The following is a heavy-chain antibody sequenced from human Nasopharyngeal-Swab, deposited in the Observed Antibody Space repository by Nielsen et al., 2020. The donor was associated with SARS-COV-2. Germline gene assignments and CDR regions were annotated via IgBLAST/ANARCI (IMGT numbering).Heavy chain of an antibody. V-gene: IGHV3-23*01. J-gene: IGHJ6*03. CDR1: GCTFSSYA. CDR2: ISGSGGST. D-gene: IGHD4-17*01. CDR3: AKYYGDYPYYYYYMDV. Sequence: GGSVSLSCAAFGCTFSSYAMSWVRQAPGKGLVWVSAISGSGGSTYDADSVKGRFTISRDNSKNTMYLQMNSLRAEDTAVYYCAKYYGDYPYYYYYMDVWGKGTTVTVSS.